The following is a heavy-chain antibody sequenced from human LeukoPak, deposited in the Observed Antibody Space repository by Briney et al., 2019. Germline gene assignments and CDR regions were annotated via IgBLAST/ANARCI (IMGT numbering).Heavy chain of an antibody. V-gene: IGHV5-51*01. D-gene: IGHD6-13*01. CDR1: GYSFASYW. CDR3: ARHRGIAAAGIDY. Sequence: GESLKISCKGSGYSFASYWIGWVRQMPGKGQEWMGIIYPGDSDTRYSPSFQGQVTISADKSISTAYLQWSSLKASDTAMYYCARHRGIAAAGIDYWGQGTLVTVSS. CDR2: IYPGDSDT. J-gene: IGHJ4*02.